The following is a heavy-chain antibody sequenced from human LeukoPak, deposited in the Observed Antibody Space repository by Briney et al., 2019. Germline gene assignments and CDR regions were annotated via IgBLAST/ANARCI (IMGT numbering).Heavy chain of an antibody. J-gene: IGHJ6*02. CDR2: IYPGDSDT. CDR3: ARHLFQGYGPMDV. D-gene: IGHD4-17*01. Sequence: GESLKISCKGSGYIFTSYWIGWVRQMPGKGLEWMGIIYPGDSDTRYSPSFQGRVTISADKSISTAHLQWSSLKASDTAMYYCARHLFQGYGPMDVWGQGTTVTVSS. V-gene: IGHV5-51*01. CDR1: GYIFTSYW.